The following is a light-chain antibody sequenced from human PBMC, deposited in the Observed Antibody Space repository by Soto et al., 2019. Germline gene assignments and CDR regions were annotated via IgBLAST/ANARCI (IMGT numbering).Light chain of an antibody. CDR3: QTWGTGTLV. CDR2: LNSDGSH. Sequence: QPVLTQSPSASASLGASVKLTCALSSGHSSYAIAWHQQQPEKGPRALMKLNSDGSHTRGDGIPDRFSGSSSGAERYLTISSRQSEDEADYYCQTWGTGTLVFGGGIKLTVL. CDR1: SGHSSYA. J-gene: IGLJ3*02. V-gene: IGLV4-69*01.